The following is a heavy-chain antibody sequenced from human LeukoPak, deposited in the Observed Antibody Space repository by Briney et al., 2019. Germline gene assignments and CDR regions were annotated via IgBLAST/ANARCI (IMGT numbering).Heavy chain of an antibody. J-gene: IGHJ4*02. V-gene: IGHV4-59*01. CDR3: ARASKELQFDY. Sequence: PSETLSLICTVSGGSISSYYWSWIRQPPGKGLEWIGYIYYSGSTNYNPSLKSRVTISVDTSKNQFSLKLSSVTAADTAVYYCARASKELQFDYWGQGTLVTVSS. CDR2: IYYSGST. D-gene: IGHD1-26*01. CDR1: GGSISSYY.